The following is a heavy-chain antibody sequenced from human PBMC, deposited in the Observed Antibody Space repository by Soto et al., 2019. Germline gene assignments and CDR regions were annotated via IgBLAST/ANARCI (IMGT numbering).Heavy chain of an antibody. V-gene: IGHV1-69*13. CDR1: GGTFSSYA. Sequence: ASVKVSCKASGGTFSSYAISWVRQAPGQGLEWMGGIIPIFGTANYAQKFQGRVTITADESTSTAYMELSSLRSEDTAVYYCAGQEYYDILTGLHEELYYYYGMDVWGQGTTVTVSS. J-gene: IGHJ6*02. CDR3: AGQEYYDILTGLHEELYYYYGMDV. CDR2: IIPIFGTA. D-gene: IGHD3-9*01.